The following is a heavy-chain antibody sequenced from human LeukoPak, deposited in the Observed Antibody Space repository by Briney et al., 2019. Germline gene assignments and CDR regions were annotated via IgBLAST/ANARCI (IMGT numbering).Heavy chain of an antibody. CDR1: GDSISSYY. CDR2: IHNSGTT. D-gene: IGHD5-12*01. Sequence: SVTLSLTCTVSGDSISSYYWSWIRQPPGKGLEWIAYIHNSGTTNYNPSLKSRVTISLDTSMNQVSLKLTSVTAADTAVYYCARGPAHIAHRDLWGRGTLVTV. CDR3: ARGPAHIAHRDL. V-gene: IGHV4-59*01. J-gene: IGHJ2*01.